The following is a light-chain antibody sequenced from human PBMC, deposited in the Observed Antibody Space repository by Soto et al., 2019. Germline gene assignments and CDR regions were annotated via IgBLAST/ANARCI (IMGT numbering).Light chain of an antibody. J-gene: IGKJ1*01. CDR3: QQSDSPPRT. CDR1: QSISSC. V-gene: IGKV1-39*01. Sequence: DIQMTQSPCSLSASVGERVTITCRASQSISSCLYWYQQKPGKAAKLLIFAASSLESGVTSMLSGSGSGTDFTLTISSLQPEDFATYYCQQSDSPPRTFGQGTKVEIK. CDR2: AAS.